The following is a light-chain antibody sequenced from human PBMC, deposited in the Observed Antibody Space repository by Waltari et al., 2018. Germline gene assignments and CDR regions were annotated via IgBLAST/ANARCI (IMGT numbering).Light chain of an antibody. Sequence: QSALTQPPSASGSPGQSVTISCTGTSSDVGAYNYVSWYQQHPGKAPILMISEVSKRPSGVPDRFSGSKSGNTASLTVSGLQSEDEADYYCSSYGGSNTVVFGGGTKLTVL. CDR1: SSDVGAYNY. J-gene: IGLJ2*01. CDR2: EVS. V-gene: IGLV2-8*01. CDR3: SSYGGSNTVV.